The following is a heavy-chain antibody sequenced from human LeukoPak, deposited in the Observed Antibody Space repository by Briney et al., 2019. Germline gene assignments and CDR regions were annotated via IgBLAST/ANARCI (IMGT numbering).Heavy chain of an antibody. J-gene: IGHJ6*02. CDR3: ARGTLWFGEALVYGMDV. Sequence: GGSLRLSCAASGFTFSSYSMNWVRQAPGKGLEWVSSISSSSSYIYYADSVKGRFTISRDNAKNSLYLQMNSLRAEDTAVYYCARGTLWFGEALVYGMDVWGQGTTVTVSS. CDR1: GFTFSSYS. CDR2: ISSSSSYI. V-gene: IGHV3-21*01. D-gene: IGHD3-10*01.